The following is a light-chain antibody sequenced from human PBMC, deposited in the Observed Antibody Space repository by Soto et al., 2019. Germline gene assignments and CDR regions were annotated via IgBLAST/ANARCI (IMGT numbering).Light chain of an antibody. V-gene: IGKV3-20*01. CDR3: QLYGRSPKYT. Sequence: EIVLMQSPGTLSLSPGERVTLSCRASQTVDTNYLAWYQQKPGQAPRLLIYSVSRRATGIPDRFSGSGSGTDFTLTISSLEPEDFAVYYCQLYGRSPKYTFGQRTKLEIK. CDR1: QTVDTNY. CDR2: SVS. J-gene: IGKJ2*01.